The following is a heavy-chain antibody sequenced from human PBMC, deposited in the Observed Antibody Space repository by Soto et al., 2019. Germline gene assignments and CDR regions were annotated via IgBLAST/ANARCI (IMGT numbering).Heavy chain of an antibody. J-gene: IGHJ6*02. D-gene: IGHD6-6*01. Sequence: GESLKISCKGSGYSFTSYWIGWVRQMPGRGLEWMGIIYPGDSDTRYSPSFQGQVTISADKSISTAYLQWSSLKASDTAMYYCARHSEAARPYYYYGMDVWGQGTTVTVSS. V-gene: IGHV5-51*01. CDR2: IYPGDSDT. CDR1: GYSFTSYW. CDR3: ARHSEAARPYYYYGMDV.